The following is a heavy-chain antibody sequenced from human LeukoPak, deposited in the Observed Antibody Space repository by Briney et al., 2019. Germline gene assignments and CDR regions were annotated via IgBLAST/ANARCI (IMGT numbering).Heavy chain of an antibody. D-gene: IGHD7-27*01. J-gene: IGHJ6*03. V-gene: IGHV1-69*13. CDR2: IIPIFGTA. CDR3: ARVRTGEVSYYYYYMDV. Sequence: SVKVSCKASGYTFTSYAISWVRQAPGQGLEWMGGIIPIFGTANYAQKFQGRVTITADESTSTAYMELSSLRSEDTAVYYCARVRTGEVSYYYYYMDVWGKGTTVTVSS. CDR1: GYTFTSYA.